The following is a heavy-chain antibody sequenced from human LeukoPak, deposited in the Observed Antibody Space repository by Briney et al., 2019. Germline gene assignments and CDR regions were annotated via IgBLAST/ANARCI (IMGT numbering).Heavy chain of an antibody. CDR3: ARNGITISGVIHNWFDP. D-gene: IGHD3-3*01. V-gene: IGHV4-59*06. J-gene: IGHJ5*02. CDR2: IYYSGST. CDR1: GGSISSYF. Sequence: SETLSLTCSVSGGSISSYFWSWIRQHPGKGLEWIGYIYYSGSTYYNPSLESRVTISVDTSKNQFFLKLSSVTAADTAVYYCARNGITISGVIHNWFDPWGQGTLVTVSS.